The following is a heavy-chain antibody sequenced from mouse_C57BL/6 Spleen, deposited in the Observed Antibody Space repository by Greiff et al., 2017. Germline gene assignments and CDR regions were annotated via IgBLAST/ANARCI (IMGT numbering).Heavy chain of an antibody. CDR2: ISSGGSYT. CDR1: GFTFSSYG. V-gene: IGHV5-6*01. CDR3: ARLDGSGFAY. Sequence: EVQGVESGGDLVKPGGSLKLSCAASGFTFSSYGMSWVRQTPDKRLEWVATISSGGSYTYYPDSVKGRFTISRANAKNTLYLQMSRLRCEDTAKYDCARLDGSGFAYWGQGTLVTVSA. J-gene: IGHJ3*01.